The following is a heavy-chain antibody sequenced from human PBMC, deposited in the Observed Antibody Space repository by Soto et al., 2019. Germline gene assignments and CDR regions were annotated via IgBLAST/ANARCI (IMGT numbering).Heavy chain of an antibody. CDR2: ISSGGPTI. CDR1: GFNFNIYA. V-gene: IGHV3-23*01. J-gene: IGHJ3*01. Sequence: EGQLLESGGGLVKPGGSLRLSCVGSGFNFNIYAMTWVRQPPGKGLEWVSAISSGGPTIYYADSVKGRFTVSRDNSRKTVYLQMNSLRAEDTGMYYYAQMDTMTTSAFDVWGQGTMVTVSS. CDR3: AQMDTMTTSAFDV.